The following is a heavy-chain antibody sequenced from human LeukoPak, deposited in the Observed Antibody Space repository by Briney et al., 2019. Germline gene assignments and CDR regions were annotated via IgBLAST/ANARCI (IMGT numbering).Heavy chain of an antibody. CDR2: INGFGGST. CDR1: GFTFSSYA. Sequence: PGGSLRLSCAASGFTFSSYAMAWVRQAPGKGLQWVSGINGFGGSTYYADSVKGRFTISRDNSKNTLYLQMNSLRVEDTAVYYCAKRDYSDSSGYASLFNHWGQGSQVTASS. V-gene: IGHV3-23*01. CDR3: AKRDYSDSSGYASLFNH. D-gene: IGHD3-22*01. J-gene: IGHJ4*02.